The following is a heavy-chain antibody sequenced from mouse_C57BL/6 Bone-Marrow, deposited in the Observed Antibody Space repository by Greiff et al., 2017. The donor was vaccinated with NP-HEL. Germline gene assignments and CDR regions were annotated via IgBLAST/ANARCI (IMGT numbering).Heavy chain of an antibody. Sequence: VQLQQSGAELVRPGTSVKVSCKASGYAFTNYLIEWVKQRPGQGLEWIGVINPGSGGTNYNEKFKGKATLTADKSSSTAYMQLSSLTSEDSAVYFCARPLNYYGSSYAMDYWGQGTSVTVSS. D-gene: IGHD1-1*01. CDR1: GYAFTNYL. V-gene: IGHV1-54*01. CDR2: INPGSGGT. CDR3: ARPLNYYGSSYAMDY. J-gene: IGHJ4*01.